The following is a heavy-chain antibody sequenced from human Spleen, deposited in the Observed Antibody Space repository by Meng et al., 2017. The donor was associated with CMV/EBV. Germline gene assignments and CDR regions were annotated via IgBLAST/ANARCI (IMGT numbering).Heavy chain of an antibody. Sequence: GSLRLSCTVSNGSISDHYWSWIRQPPGKGLEWIGYIYYRGSTNYNPSLESRVTISVDTSKKQFSLNLISVTAADTAVYYCARVGSRGYGFYLDSWGQGTLVTVSS. D-gene: IGHD5-18*01. CDR1: NGSISDHY. CDR3: ARVGSRGYGFYLDS. CDR2: IYYRGST. J-gene: IGHJ4*02. V-gene: IGHV4-59*11.